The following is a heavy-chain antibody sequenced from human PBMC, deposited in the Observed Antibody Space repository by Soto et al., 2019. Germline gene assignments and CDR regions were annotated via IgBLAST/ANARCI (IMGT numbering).Heavy chain of an antibody. CDR3: ARDRGPIGLWFGELLDY. CDR1: GFTFSSYG. CDR2: IWYDGSNK. Sequence: QVQLVESGGGVVQPGRSLRLSCAASGFTFSSYGMHWVRQAPGKGLEWVAVIWYDGSNKYYADSVKGRFTISRDNSKNTLYLQMNNLRAEDTAVYYCARDRGPIGLWFGELLDYWGQGTLVTVSS. V-gene: IGHV3-33*01. D-gene: IGHD3-10*01. J-gene: IGHJ4*02.